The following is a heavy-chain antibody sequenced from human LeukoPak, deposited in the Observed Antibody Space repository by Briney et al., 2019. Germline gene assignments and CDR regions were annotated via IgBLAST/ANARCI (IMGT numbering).Heavy chain of an antibody. D-gene: IGHD3-10*01. V-gene: IGHV3-48*01. CDR2: ISSSSSTI. Sequence: GGSLRLSSAASGFTFSSYSMDWVRQAPGKGLEWVSYISSSSSTIYYADSVKGRFTISRDNAKNSLYLQMNSLRAEDTAVYYCARELLLWFGESLKTNWFDPWGQGTLVTVSS. J-gene: IGHJ5*02. CDR3: ARELLLWFGESLKTNWFDP. CDR1: GFTFSSYS.